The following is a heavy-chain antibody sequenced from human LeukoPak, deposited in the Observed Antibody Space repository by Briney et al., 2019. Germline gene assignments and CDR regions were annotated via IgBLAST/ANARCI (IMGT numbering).Heavy chain of an antibody. Sequence: PGGFLRLSCAASGFTFDDYGMSWVRQAPGKGLEWVSGINWNGGSTGYADSVKGRFTISRDNAKNSLYLQMNSLRAEDTALYYCARISGSSMRFDYWGQGTLVTVSS. CDR1: GFTFDDYG. J-gene: IGHJ4*02. V-gene: IGHV3-20*04. D-gene: IGHD1-26*01. CDR3: ARISGSSMRFDY. CDR2: INWNGGST.